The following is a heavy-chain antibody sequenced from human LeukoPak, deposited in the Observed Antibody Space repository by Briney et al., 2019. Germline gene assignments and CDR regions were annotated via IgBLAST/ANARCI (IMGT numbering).Heavy chain of an antibody. CDR2: INPNSGGT. CDR3: AREGTTVVIADY. D-gene: IGHD4-23*01. V-gene: IGHV1-2*02. CDR1: GYTFNNYY. J-gene: IGHJ4*02. Sequence: ASVKVSCKASGYTFNNYYMHWVRQAPGQGLEWMGWINPNSGGTNYAQKFQGRVTMTRGTSISTAYMELSRLRSDDTAVYYCAREGTTVVIADYWGQGTLVTVSS.